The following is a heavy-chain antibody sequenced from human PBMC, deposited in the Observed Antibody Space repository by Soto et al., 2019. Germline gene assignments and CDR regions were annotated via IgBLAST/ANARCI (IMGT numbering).Heavy chain of an antibody. CDR2: ITTAGDT. CDR3: ARELHGGSYGMDV. CDR1: GFTFSNYD. V-gene: IGHV3-13*01. J-gene: IGHJ6*02. Sequence: EVQLVESGGGLVQPGGSLRLSCAASGFTFSNYDMHWVRQVTGEGLEWVSGITTAGDTYYPGSVKGRFTISREKAKNSLYLQMNSLSAGDTAVYYCARELHGGSYGMDVWGQGTTVTVSS.